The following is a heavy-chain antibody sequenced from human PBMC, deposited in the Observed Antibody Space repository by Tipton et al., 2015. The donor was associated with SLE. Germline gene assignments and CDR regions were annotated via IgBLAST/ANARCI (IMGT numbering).Heavy chain of an antibody. Sequence: GLVKPSQTLSLTCAISGDSVSGDPVVWNWIRQSPSRGLEWLGRTYYRSKWYNDYAVSVKSRITINADTTKNHFSLKLSSVTAADTAVYYCARDFRAAGNGFDPWGQGTLVTVSS. CDR2: TYYRSKWYN. CDR3: ARDFRAAGNGFDP. D-gene: IGHD6-13*01. V-gene: IGHV6-1*01. J-gene: IGHJ5*02. CDR1: GDSVSGDPVV.